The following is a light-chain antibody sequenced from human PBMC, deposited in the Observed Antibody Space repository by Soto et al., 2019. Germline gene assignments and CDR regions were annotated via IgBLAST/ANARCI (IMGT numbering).Light chain of an antibody. CDR2: GAS. V-gene: IGKV3-15*01. CDR1: QGIGNT. Sequence: EIVITQSPATLSVSPGEGATLSCRASQGIGNTLAWYQQKPGQTPRLLIFGASIRATGVPARFSGSGSGTDFTLTISSLQSEDSAFYYCQQYFNWPLTWTFGPGSKVQIK. J-gene: IGKJ1*01. CDR3: QQYFNWPLTWT.